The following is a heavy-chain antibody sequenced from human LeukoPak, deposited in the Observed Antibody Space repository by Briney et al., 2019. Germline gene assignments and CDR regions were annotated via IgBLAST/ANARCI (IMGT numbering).Heavy chain of an antibody. Sequence: GGSLRLSCAASGFTFSSYSMNWARQAPGKGLEWASSISSSSSYIYYADSVKGRFTISRDNAKNSLYLQMNSLRAEDTAVYYCARDVVPAALTNWFDPWGQGTLVTVSS. CDR3: ARDVVPAALTNWFDP. D-gene: IGHD2-2*01. J-gene: IGHJ5*02. CDR1: GFTFSSYS. V-gene: IGHV3-21*01. CDR2: ISSSSSYI.